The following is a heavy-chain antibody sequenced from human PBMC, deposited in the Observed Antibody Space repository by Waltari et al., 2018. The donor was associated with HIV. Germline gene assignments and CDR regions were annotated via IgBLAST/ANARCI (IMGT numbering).Heavy chain of an antibody. CDR1: GGSISSSSYY. CDR2: IYYRGST. CDR3: ARQIRRRSSSEGGFDY. Sequence: QLQLQESGPGLVKPSETLSLTCTVSGGSISSSSYYWGWIRQPPGKGLEWIGSIYYRGSTYYNPSLKSRVTISVDTSKNQFSLKLSSVTAADTAVYYCARQIRRRSSSEGGFDYWGQGTLVTVSS. V-gene: IGHV4-39*01. D-gene: IGHD6-6*01. J-gene: IGHJ4*02.